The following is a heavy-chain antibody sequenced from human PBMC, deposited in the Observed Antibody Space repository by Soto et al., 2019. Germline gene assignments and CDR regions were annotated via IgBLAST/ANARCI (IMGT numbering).Heavy chain of an antibody. J-gene: IGHJ6*03. V-gene: IGHV1-18*01. CDR1: GYTFTSYG. CDR3: ARVYCSGGSCYLGFGWYYYYMDV. CDR2: ISAYNGNT. D-gene: IGHD2-15*01. Sequence: SAKISCKASGYTFTSYGISWLRKAPGQGLEWMGWISAYNGNTNYAQKLQGRVTMTTDTSTSTAYMELRSLRSDDTAVYYCARVYCSGGSCYLGFGWYYYYMDVWGKGTTVTVSS.